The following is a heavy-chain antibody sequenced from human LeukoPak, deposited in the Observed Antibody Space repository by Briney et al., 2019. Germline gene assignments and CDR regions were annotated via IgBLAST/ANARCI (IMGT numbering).Heavy chain of an antibody. CDR1: GGSISSYY. CDR2: IYYSGST. CDR3: AGRTTMTSYERAHYYMDV. D-gene: IGHD4-17*01. Sequence: SETLSLTCTVSGGSISSYYWSWIRQPPGKGLEWIGYIYYSGSTNYNPSLKSRVTISVDTSKNQLSLNLSSVTAADTAVYYCAGRTTMTSYERAHYYMDVWGKGTTVTISS. V-gene: IGHV4-59*08. J-gene: IGHJ6*03.